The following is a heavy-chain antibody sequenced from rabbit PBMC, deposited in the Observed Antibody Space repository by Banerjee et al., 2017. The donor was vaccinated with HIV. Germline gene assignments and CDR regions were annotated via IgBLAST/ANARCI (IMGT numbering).Heavy chain of an antibody. CDR1: GSDISSYG. Sequence: QEQLVESGGGLVTPGGTLTLTCTASGSDISSYGISWVRQAPGKGLEWIATIGSTGNIYYASWAKGRFTISKTSSTTVTLQMTSLTAADTATYFCARWGSVWNLKLWGPGTLVTVS. D-gene: IGHD1-1*01. J-gene: IGHJ4*01. CDR3: ARWGSVWNLKL. CDR2: IGSTGNI. V-gene: IGHV1S45*01.